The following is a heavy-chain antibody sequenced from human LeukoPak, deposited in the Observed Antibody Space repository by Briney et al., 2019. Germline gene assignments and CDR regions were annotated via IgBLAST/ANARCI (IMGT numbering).Heavy chain of an antibody. CDR1: GFTFSSCG. Sequence: GGSLRLSCAASGFTFSSCGMTWVRQAPGKGLEWVSSISTSSHYIYYADSMKGRFTISRDNAKNSLYLQMNSLRAEDTAVYYCARAPYPYGSGSYHYFDYWGQGTLVTVSS. J-gene: IGHJ4*02. V-gene: IGHV3-21*01. CDR2: ISTSSHYI. CDR3: ARAPYPYGSGSYHYFDY. D-gene: IGHD3-10*01.